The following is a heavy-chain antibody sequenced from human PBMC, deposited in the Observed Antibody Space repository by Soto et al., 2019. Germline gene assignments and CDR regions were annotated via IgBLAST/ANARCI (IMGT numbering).Heavy chain of an antibody. CDR1: GFTFSRNG. J-gene: IGHJ6*02. D-gene: IGHD6-6*01. Sequence: GGSLRLSCAASGFTFSRNGMHWVRQAPGKGLEWVAVILDDGSNKYYADSVKGRFTVSRDNSKNTLYLQMNSLRAEDTAVYYCARDRIAARPSRYYGMDVWGQGTTVTVSS. V-gene: IGHV3-33*01. CDR2: ILDDGSNK. CDR3: ARDRIAARPSRYYGMDV.